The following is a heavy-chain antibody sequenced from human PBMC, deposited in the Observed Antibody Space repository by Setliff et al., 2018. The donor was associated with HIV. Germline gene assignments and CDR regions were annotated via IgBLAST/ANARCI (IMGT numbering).Heavy chain of an antibody. J-gene: IGHJ4*02. D-gene: IGHD3-10*01. Sequence: SETLSLTCTVSGDSFSNYYWSWIRQPPGKGLEWIGYVFYTGSATYNPSLKSRVSISVDRSTNRFSLMLHSVTAADTAVYYCARQGGYNSPLMVWGQGKLVTVSS. CDR3: ARQGGYNSPLMV. CDR1: GDSFSNYY. CDR2: VFYTGSA. V-gene: IGHV4-59*01.